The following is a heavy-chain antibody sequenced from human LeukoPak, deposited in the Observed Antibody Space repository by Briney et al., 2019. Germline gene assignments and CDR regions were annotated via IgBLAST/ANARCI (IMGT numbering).Heavy chain of an antibody. Sequence: GASVKVSCKASGGTFSSYAISWVRQAPGQGLEWMGGIIPIFGTANYVQKFQGRVTITADKSTSTAYMELSSLRSEDTAVYYCASVIGGLGVTRYLYYDYMDVWGKGTTVTVSS. V-gene: IGHV1-69*06. CDR1: GGTFSSYA. D-gene: IGHD2-21*02. CDR3: ASVIGGLGVTRYLYYDYMDV. CDR2: IIPIFGTA. J-gene: IGHJ6*03.